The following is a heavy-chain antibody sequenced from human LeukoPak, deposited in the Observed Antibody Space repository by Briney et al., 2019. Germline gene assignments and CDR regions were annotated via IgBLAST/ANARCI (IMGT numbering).Heavy chain of an antibody. CDR2: IYYSGST. CDR3: GRCDKAAAGTLWFDP. D-gene: IGHD6-13*01. J-gene: IGHJ5*02. CDR1: GGSISSYY. Sequence: SETLSLTCTVSGGSISSYYWSWIRQPPGKGLEWIGYIYYSGSTNYNPSLKSRVTLSVDTSKNQFSLKLSSVTAADTAVYYCGRCDKAAAGTLWFDPWGQGTLVTVSS. V-gene: IGHV4-59*01.